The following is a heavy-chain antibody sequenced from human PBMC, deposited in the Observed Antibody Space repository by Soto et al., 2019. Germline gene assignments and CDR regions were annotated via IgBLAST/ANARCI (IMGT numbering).Heavy chain of an antibody. Sequence: SETLSLTCAVYGGSFSGYYWSWIRQPPGKGLEWIGEINHSGSTNYNPSLKSRVTISVDTSKNQFSPKLSSVTAADTAVYYCARAVRLGVYYYYYGMDVWGQGTTVTVSS. J-gene: IGHJ6*02. V-gene: IGHV4-34*01. CDR1: GGSFSGYY. CDR3: ARAVRLGVYYYYYGMDV. D-gene: IGHD3-16*01. CDR2: INHSGST.